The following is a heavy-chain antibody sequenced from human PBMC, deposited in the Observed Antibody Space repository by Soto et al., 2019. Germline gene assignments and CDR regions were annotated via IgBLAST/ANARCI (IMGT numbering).Heavy chain of an antibody. CDR1: GFTFDDYT. V-gene: IGHV3-43*01. Sequence: GGSLRLSCAASGFTFDDYTMHWVRQAPGKGLEWVSLISWDGGSTYYADSVKGRFTISRDNSKNSLYLQMNSLRTEDTALYYCAKANDGEWIQLWLPAFDIWGQGTMVTVSS. CDR2: ISWDGGST. J-gene: IGHJ3*02. CDR3: AKANDGEWIQLWLPAFDI. D-gene: IGHD5-18*01.